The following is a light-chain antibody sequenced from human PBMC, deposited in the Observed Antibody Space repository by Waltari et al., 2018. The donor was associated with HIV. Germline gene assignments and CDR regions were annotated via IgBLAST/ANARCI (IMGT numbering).Light chain of an antibody. V-gene: IGLV3-10*01. CDR2: EAY. CDR1: LPSKY. CDR3: YSTDSSGRGV. J-gene: IGLJ3*02. Sequence: SYELPQPPSVSVSPGQTARITCSGVLPSKYPFWYQQKSGPAPVVVIYEAYKRPSGSPERCSGSRSGAMAILTISGAQVEDEGDYYCYSTDSSGRGVFGGGTKLTVL.